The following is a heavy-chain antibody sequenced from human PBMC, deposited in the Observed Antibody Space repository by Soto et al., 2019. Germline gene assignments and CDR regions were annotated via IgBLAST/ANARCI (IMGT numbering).Heavy chain of an antibody. Sequence: QVQLQESGPGLVKPSQTLSLTCIVSGASVSSGAYWSWIRQHPGKVLEWIGYIYSTGSTYYNASLRSRVTISMDTSKNQFSLMVRSVTAADTAVYYCARDRGSYGMDVWGQGTTVTVSS. CDR3: ARDRGSYGMDV. V-gene: IGHV4-31*03. CDR2: IYSTGST. CDR1: GASVSSGAY. J-gene: IGHJ6*02.